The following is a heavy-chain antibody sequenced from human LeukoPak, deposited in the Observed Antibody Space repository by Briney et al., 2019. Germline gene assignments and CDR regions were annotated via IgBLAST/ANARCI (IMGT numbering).Heavy chain of an antibody. CDR3: ARVNRAPWEQGFDY. Sequence: PGESLRLSCAASGFSFSSYWMHWVRQPPGKGLVWVSRINSDASSTSYADSVKGRFTIYRDNAKNTLYLQMNSLRAEGTPGYYCARVNRAPWEQGFDYWGQGTLVTVSS. D-gene: IGHD1-26*01. CDR2: INSDASST. V-gene: IGHV3-74*01. CDR1: GFSFSSYW. J-gene: IGHJ4*02.